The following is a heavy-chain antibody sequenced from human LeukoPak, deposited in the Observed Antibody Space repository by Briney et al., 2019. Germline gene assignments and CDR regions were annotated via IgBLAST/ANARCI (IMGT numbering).Heavy chain of an antibody. Sequence: GGSLRLSCAASGFTFSSYAMHWVRQAPGKGLEWVAVISYDGSKKHYADSVKGRFTISRDNAKNSLYLQMNSLRAEDTAVYYCARDPSSGWFDYWGQGTLVTVSS. CDR3: ARDPSSGWFDY. CDR2: ISYDGSKK. D-gene: IGHD6-19*01. J-gene: IGHJ4*02. V-gene: IGHV3-30-3*01. CDR1: GFTFSSYA.